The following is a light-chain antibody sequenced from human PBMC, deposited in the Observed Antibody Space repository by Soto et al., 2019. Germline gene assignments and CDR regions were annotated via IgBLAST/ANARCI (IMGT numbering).Light chain of an antibody. J-gene: IGKJ1*01. Sequence: DIQMTQSPTTLSASVGDRVTITCRASETVNGWLAWYQQQPGKAPKLLIYAASYLMSGVPSRFSGSGSETEFTLTVSRLQPDDSAMYYCQHYNSNPWTFGQGTKVEVK. V-gene: IGKV1-5*01. CDR2: AAS. CDR1: ETVNGW. CDR3: QHYNSNPWT.